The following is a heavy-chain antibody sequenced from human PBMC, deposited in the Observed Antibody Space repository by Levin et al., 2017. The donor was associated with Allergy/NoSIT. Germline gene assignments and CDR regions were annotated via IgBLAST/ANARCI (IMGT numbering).Heavy chain of an antibody. CDR3: AKGGFAVAAHP. CDR2: ITGGGGNT. D-gene: IGHD6-19*01. J-gene: IGHJ5*02. Sequence: LSLTCAASGFTFSSYAMTWVRQAPGKGPEWVATITGGGGNTYYADSVKGRFTISRDNSNNTLFLQMDTQRGEDTALYHCAKGGFAVAAHPWGRGTQVTVSS. CDR1: GFTFSSYA. V-gene: IGHV3-23*01.